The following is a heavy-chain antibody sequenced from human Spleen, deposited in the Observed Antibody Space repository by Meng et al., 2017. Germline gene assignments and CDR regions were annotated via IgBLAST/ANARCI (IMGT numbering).Heavy chain of an antibody. V-gene: IGHV3-15*01. CDR1: GFIFGDFA. CDR3: TTVPPFTEGGVITT. CDR2: IKSKVNVGTT. Sequence: GESLKISCTASGFIFGDFALSWVRQAQGTGLEWVGRIKSKVNVGTTDFAAPVKGRFSISRHDLENTLYLQMNILKIESTAVYYCTTVPPFTEGGVITTWGQGTLVTVSS. D-gene: IGHD3-16*02. J-gene: IGHJ5*02.